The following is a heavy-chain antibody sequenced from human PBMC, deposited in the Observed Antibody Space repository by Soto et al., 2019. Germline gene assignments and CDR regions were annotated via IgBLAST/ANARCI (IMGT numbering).Heavy chain of an antibody. CDR1: GFSLSTRGVG. CDR2: LYWDDDE. V-gene: IGHV2-5*02. D-gene: IGHD2-15*01. Sequence: QITLNESGPTLVKPTQTLTLTCTFSGFSLSTRGVGVGWIRQPPGKALEWLALLYWDDDESYSPSLMSRLTITKDTSRNQVYLTMTNMDPMDTATYYCAHRPRGFTYFFDYWGQGTLVTVSS. CDR3: AHRPRGFTYFFDY. J-gene: IGHJ4*02.